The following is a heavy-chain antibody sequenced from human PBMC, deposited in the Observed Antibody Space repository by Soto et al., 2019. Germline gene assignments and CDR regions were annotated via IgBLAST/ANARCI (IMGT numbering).Heavy chain of an antibody. CDR3: ARDKPQQIVGYNYYYGLDV. Sequence: QGQLVQSRGEVKKPGASVKVSCKASGYTFTSNGISWVPQAPGQGLEWMGWISGYNGDTDYAQKFQGRVTMTTDTSTSTAYIEVRSLSPEDTAVYYCARDKPQQIVGYNYYYGLDVWGQGTTVTVSS. V-gene: IGHV1-18*04. J-gene: IGHJ6*02. CDR1: GYTFTSNG. D-gene: IGHD6-6*01. CDR2: ISGYNGDT.